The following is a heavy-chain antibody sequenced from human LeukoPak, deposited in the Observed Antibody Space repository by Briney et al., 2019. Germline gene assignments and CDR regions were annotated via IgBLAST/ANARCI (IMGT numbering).Heavy chain of an antibody. CDR2: MNPNSGNT. CDR3: ARGRLRWSTRWFDP. V-gene: IGHV1-8*02. Sequence: KVSCKASGYTFTSYGISWVRQATGQGLEWMGWMNPNSGNTGYAQKFQGRVTMTRNTSISTAYMELSSLRSEDTAVYYCARGRLRWSTRWFDPWGQGTLVTVSS. J-gene: IGHJ5*02. D-gene: IGHD3-16*01. CDR1: GYTFTSYG.